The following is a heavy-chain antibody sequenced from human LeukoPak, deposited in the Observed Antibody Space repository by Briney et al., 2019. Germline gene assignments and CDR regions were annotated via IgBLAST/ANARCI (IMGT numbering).Heavy chain of an antibody. Sequence: GGSLRLSCAASGFTFNNYGIHWVRQAPGKGLEWVAVIWYDGSNKYYAGSVKGRFTISRDNSKNTLDLQMNSLRAEDTAVYYCARDSGSYYFHYWGQGTLVTVSS. J-gene: IGHJ4*02. CDR1: GFTFNNYG. V-gene: IGHV3-33*01. CDR3: ARDSGSYYFHY. CDR2: IWYDGSNK. D-gene: IGHD1-26*01.